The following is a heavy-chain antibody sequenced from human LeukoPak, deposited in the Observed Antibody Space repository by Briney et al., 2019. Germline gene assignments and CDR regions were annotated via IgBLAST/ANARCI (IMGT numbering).Heavy chain of an antibody. J-gene: IGHJ4*02. CDR1: GGSISSNSYY. CDR3: ARDKSGSYFGTDY. V-gene: IGHV4-39*07. CDR2: IYYSGST. D-gene: IGHD1-26*01. Sequence: SETLSLTCTVSGGSISSNSYYWGWIRQPPGKGLEWIGSIYYSGSTYYNPSLKSRVSISVDTSKNQFSLQLHSVTAADTAVYYCARDKSGSYFGTDYWGQGTLVTVSS.